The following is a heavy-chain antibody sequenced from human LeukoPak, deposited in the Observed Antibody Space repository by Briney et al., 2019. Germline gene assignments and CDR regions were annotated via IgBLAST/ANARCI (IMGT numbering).Heavy chain of an antibody. CDR3: ARDVIAGTGSAVLDY. CDR2: IIPIFGTA. D-gene: IGHD6-13*01. CDR1: GGTFSSYA. Sequence: SVKVSCKASGGTFSSYAISWVRQAPGQGLEWMGGIIPIFGTANYAQKFQGRVTITADESTSTAYMELSGLRSEDTAVYYCARDVIAGTGSAVLDYWGQGTLVTVSS. V-gene: IGHV1-69*13. J-gene: IGHJ4*02.